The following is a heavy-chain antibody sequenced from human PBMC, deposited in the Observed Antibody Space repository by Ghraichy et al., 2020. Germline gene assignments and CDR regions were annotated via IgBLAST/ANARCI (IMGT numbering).Heavy chain of an antibody. CDR3: VKDYGGNSNGAFDI. CDR1: GFTFSSYA. V-gene: IGHV3-64D*06. CDR2: ISSNGGST. J-gene: IGHJ3*02. D-gene: IGHD4-23*01. Sequence: GESLNISCSASGFTFSSYAMHWVRQAPGKGLEYVSAISSNGGSTYYADSVKGRFTISRDNSKNTLYLQMSSLRAEDTAVYYCVKDYGGNSNGAFDIWGQGTMVTVSS.